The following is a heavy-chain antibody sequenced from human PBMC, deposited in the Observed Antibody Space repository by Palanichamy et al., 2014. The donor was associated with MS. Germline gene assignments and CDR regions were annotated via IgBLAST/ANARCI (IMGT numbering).Heavy chain of an antibody. V-gene: IGHV3-7*03. CDR3: ARVGYSSSSNDY. J-gene: IGHJ4*02. CDR1: GFTFSNYW. CDR2: INQDGSVK. D-gene: IGHD6-6*01. Sequence: EVQLVESRGGLVQPGGSLRLSCEVSGFTFSNYWMSWVRQAPGKGLEWVANINQDGSVKYYVDSVKGRFTISRDNAKNSQYLQMNNLRAEDTAVYYCARVGYSSSSNDYWGQGTLVTVSS.